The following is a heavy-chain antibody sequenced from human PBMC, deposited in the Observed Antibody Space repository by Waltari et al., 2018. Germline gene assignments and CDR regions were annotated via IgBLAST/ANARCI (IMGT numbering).Heavy chain of an antibody. V-gene: IGHV4-59*11. J-gene: IGHJ4*02. CDR1: GGSISSHY. CDR3: ASEVGATPYFDY. D-gene: IGHD1-26*01. CDR2: LYYSGST. Sequence: QVQLQESGPGLVKPSETLSLTCTVSGGSISSHYWSWIRQPPGKGLEWIGYLYYSGSTNYNPSLKSRVTISVDTSKNQFSLKLSSVTAADTAVYYCASEVGATPYFDYWGQGTLVTVSS.